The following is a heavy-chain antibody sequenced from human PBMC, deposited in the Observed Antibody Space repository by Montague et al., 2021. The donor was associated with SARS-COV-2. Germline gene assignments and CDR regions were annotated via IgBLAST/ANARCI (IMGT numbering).Heavy chain of an antibody. V-gene: IGHV2-70*11. Sequence: PALVTPTQTLTLTCTFSGFSLSTSGICVSWIRQPPGKALEWLARXDWXSYKYYSTSLKTRLTISKDTSKNQVVLTMTNMDPVDTATYYCARTTMITFGGVIVPFDYWGQGTLVTVSS. CDR1: GFSLSTSGIC. J-gene: IGHJ4*02. CDR3: ARTTMITFGGVIVPFDY. CDR2: XDWXSYK. D-gene: IGHD3-16*02.